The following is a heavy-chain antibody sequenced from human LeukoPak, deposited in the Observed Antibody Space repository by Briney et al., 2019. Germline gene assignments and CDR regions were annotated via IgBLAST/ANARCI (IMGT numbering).Heavy chain of an antibody. Sequence: PGGSLRLSCAASGFTFTDYNMNWVRQAPGKGLEWVSSISSSSTYIYYADSVKGRFTISRDNAKNSLYLQMNSLSAEDTAVYYCARDRDFDCWGQGTLVTVSS. CDR1: GFTFTDYN. J-gene: IGHJ4*02. V-gene: IGHV3-21*01. CDR3: ARDRDFDC. CDR2: ISSSSTYI.